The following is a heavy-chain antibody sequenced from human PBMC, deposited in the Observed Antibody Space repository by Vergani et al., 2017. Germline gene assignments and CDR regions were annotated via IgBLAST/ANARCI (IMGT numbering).Heavy chain of an antibody. CDR1: GFTFDTYT. J-gene: IGHJ1*01. V-gene: IGHV3-21*02. CDR3: TTAWGLYYLHGEYYQY. CDR2: ISSGGGYI. D-gene: IGHD3-10*01. Sequence: VQLLESGGGVVQPGGSRRLSCAGAGFTFDTYTMAYVRQAPGKGLEWVATISSGGGYIFYADSVKGRFTSSRDNSKNTLFLQMNSLKDEDTAVYYCTTAWGLYYLHGEYYQYWGRGTLVSVSS.